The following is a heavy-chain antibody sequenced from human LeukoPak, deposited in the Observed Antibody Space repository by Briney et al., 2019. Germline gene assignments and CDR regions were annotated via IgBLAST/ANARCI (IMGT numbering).Heavy chain of an antibody. CDR1: GGSISSYY. V-gene: IGHV4-4*07. Sequence: SETLSLTCTVSGGSISSYYWSWIRQPAGKGLEWIGRIYTSGSTNYNPSLKSRVTMSVDTSKNQFSLKLSSVTAADTAVYYCARDPYSSSPRSYYSYYMDVWGKGTTVTVSS. CDR2: IYTSGST. CDR3: ARDPYSSSPRSYYSYYMDV. J-gene: IGHJ6*03. D-gene: IGHD6-13*01.